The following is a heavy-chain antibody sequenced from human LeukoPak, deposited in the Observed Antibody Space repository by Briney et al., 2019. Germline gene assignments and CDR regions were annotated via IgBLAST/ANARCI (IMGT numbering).Heavy chain of an antibody. Sequence: GGSLRLSCAASGSTFSSYAMSWVRQAPGKGLEWVSAISGSGGSTYYADSVKGRFTISRDNSKNTLYLQMNSLRAEDTAVYYCATTVTTRAYYYGMDVWGQGTTVTVSS. CDR3: ATTVTTRAYYYGMDV. D-gene: IGHD4-17*01. V-gene: IGHV3-23*01. CDR2: ISGSGGST. J-gene: IGHJ6*02. CDR1: GSTFSSYA.